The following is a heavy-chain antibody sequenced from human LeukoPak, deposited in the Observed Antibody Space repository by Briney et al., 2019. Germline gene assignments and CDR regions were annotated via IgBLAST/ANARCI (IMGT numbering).Heavy chain of an antibody. D-gene: IGHD3-3*01. CDR2: IIPIFGTA. CDR3: ARFSGVVIISGRTSRALGHYYYMDV. CDR1: GGTFSSYA. V-gene: IGHV1-69*13. Sequence: VKVSCKASGGTFSSYAISWVRQAPGQGLEWMGGIIPIFGTANYAQKFQGRVTITADESTSTAYMELSSLRSEDTAVYYCARFSGVVIISGRTSRALGHYYYMDVWGKGTTVTVSS. J-gene: IGHJ6*03.